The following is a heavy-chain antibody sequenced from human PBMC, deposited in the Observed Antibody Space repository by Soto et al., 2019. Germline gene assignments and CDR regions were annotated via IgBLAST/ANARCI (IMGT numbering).Heavy chain of an antibody. CDR2: IIPIFGTA. CDR3: ARDEKDSSGGGWFDP. J-gene: IGHJ5*02. D-gene: IGHD3-22*01. V-gene: IGHV1-69*01. CDR1: GGTFSSYA. Sequence: QVQLVQSGAEVKKPGSSVKVSCKASGGTFSSYAISWVRQAPGQGLEWMGGIIPIFGTANYVQKFRGRVTITADESTSTAYMELSSLRSEDTAVYYCARDEKDSSGGGWFDPWGQGTLVTVSS.